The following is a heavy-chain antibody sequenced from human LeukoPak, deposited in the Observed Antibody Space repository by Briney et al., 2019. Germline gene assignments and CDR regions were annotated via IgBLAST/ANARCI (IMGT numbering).Heavy chain of an antibody. CDR1: EYTFTGYY. J-gene: IGHJ4*02. CDR2: INPNSGGT. CDR3: ARGYCSSNNCYDFPF. Sequence: AASVKVSCKASEYTFTGYYMHWVRQAPGQGLEWMGWINPNSGGTNYAQKFQGRVTMTRDTSISTAYMELSSLRSDDTAVYYCARGYCSSNNCYDFPFWGQGTLVTVSS. D-gene: IGHD2-2*01. V-gene: IGHV1-2*02.